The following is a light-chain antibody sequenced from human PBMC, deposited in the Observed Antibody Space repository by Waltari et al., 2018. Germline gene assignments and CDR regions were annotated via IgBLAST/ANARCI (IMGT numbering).Light chain of an antibody. CDR2: DVS. CDR1: SRDIGRSHI. Sequence: QSALTHPAAVPGSPGQSVTISCTGASRDIGRSHIVSWYQQHPGNAPKLVISDVSKRPSGVSDRFSGSKSGDTASLTISGLQFEDEADYYCCSYAGNYVWVFGGGTRLTVL. CDR3: CSYAGNYVWV. V-gene: IGLV2-23*02. J-gene: IGLJ3*02.